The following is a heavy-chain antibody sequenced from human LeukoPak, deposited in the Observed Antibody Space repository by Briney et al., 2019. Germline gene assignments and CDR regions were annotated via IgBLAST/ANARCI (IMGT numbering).Heavy chain of an antibody. Sequence: PGGSLRLSCAASGFTIPGYWMHWVRQAPGRGLVWVSHINGDGSKITYADSVKGRFTISRDNAKNSLYLQMNSLRAEDTAVYYCASLTYYFDSSGYYPGYFQHWGQGTLVTVSS. CDR3: ASLTYYFDSSGYYPGYFQH. D-gene: IGHD3-22*01. CDR2: INGDGSKI. J-gene: IGHJ1*01. V-gene: IGHV3-74*03. CDR1: GFTIPGYW.